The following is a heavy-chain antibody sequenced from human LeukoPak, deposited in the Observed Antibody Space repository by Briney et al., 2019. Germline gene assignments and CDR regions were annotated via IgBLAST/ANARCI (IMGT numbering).Heavy chain of an antibody. CDR1: GFTVSSSY. V-gene: IGHV3-66*01. Sequence: GGSLRLSCAASGFTVSSSYMTWVRQAPGKGLEWVSLVYSAGTTYYADSVKGRFTISRDDSKNTLYLQMNSLRAEDTAVYYCARNFYNYYNMDVWGQGTTVTVSS. CDR3: ARNFYNYYNMDV. D-gene: IGHD1-14*01. CDR2: VYSAGTT. J-gene: IGHJ6*02.